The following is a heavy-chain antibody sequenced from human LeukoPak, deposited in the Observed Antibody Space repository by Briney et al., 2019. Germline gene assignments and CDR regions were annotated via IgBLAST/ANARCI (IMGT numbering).Heavy chain of an antibody. V-gene: IGHV3-48*01. J-gene: IGHJ6*03. CDR3: ARAPSKTPHSYYYYNYLDL. Sequence: GGSLRLSCATSGFTFDTYSMNWLRQAPGKGLEGVSYISRDSITIYYSDAVKGRFTISRDRAKNSLHLQMDSLRGEDTAVYYCARAPSKTPHSYYYYNYLDLWGKGTTVTVSS. CDR1: GFTFDTYS. D-gene: IGHD4-11*01. CDR2: ISRDSITI.